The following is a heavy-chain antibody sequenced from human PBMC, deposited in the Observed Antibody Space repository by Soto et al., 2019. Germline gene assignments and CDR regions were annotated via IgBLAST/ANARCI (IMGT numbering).Heavy chain of an antibody. J-gene: IGHJ4*02. CDR2: ISYDGSNK. CDR1: GFTFSSYA. Sequence: QVQLVESGGGVVQPGRSLRLSCAASGFTFSSYAMHWVRQAPGKGLEWVAVISYDGSNKYYADSVKGRFTISRDNSKNTLYLQMNRLRAEDTAVYYCARDYGDYVQQNIDYWGQGTLVTVSS. D-gene: IGHD4-17*01. V-gene: IGHV3-30-3*01. CDR3: ARDYGDYVQQNIDY.